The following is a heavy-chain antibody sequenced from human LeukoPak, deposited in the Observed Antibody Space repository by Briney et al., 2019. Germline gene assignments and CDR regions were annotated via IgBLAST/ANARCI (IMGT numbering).Heavy chain of an antibody. CDR2: ISGSGGST. Sequence: GGSLRLSCAASGFTFSSYAMSWGRQAPGKGLEWVSAISGSGGSTYYADSVKGRFTISRDNSKNTLYLQMNSLRVEDTAVYYCAKVPMWIYPSYYFDYWGQGTLVTVSS. CDR3: AKVPMWIYPSYYFDY. CDR1: GFTFSSYA. D-gene: IGHD5-12*01. J-gene: IGHJ4*02. V-gene: IGHV3-23*01.